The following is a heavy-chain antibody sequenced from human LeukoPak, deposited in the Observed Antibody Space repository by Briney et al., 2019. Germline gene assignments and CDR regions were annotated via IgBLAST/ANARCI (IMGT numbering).Heavy chain of an antibody. Sequence: GGSLRLSCAASGFTFSSYSMNWVRQAPGKGLEWVSSISSSSSYIYYADSVKGRFTISRDNAKNSLYLQMNSLRAEDTAVYYCARLKGLDWAFWVDAFDIWGQGTMVTVSS. CDR1: GFTFSSYS. CDR3: ARLKGLDWAFWVDAFDI. J-gene: IGHJ3*02. V-gene: IGHV3-21*01. CDR2: ISSSSSYI. D-gene: IGHD3-3*02.